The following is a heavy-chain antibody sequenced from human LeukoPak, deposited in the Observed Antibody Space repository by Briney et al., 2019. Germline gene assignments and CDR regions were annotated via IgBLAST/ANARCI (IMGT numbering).Heavy chain of an antibody. D-gene: IGHD6-19*01. CDR2: IVVGSGNT. V-gene: IGHV1-58*02. CDR1: GFTFTRSA. CDR3: AAERISSGSSIDY. J-gene: IGHJ4*02. Sequence: SVKVSCKASGFTFTRSAMQWVRQARGQRLEWIGWIVVGSGNTNYAQKFQERVTITRDMSTSTAYMELSSLRSEDTAVYYCAAERISSGSSIDYWGQGTLVTVSS.